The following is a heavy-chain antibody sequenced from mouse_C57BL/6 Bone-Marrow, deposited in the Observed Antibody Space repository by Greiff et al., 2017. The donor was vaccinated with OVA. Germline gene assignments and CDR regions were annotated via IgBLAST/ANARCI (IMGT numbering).Heavy chain of an antibody. J-gene: IGHJ4*01. CDR2: INPYNGGT. CDR3: ARAGSSYAMDY. D-gene: IGHD1-1*01. Sequence: VQLKQSGPVLVKPGASVKMSCKASGYTFTDYYMNWVKQSHGKSLEWIGVINPYNGGTSYNQKFKGKATLTVDKSSSTAYMELNSLTSEDSAVYYCARAGSSYAMDYWGQGTSVTVSS. CDR1: GYTFTDYY. V-gene: IGHV1-19*01.